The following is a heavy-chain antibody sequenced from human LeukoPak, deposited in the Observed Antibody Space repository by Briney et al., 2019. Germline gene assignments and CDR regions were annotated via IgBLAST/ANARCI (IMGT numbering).Heavy chain of an antibody. CDR1: GGSISSYY. J-gene: IGHJ4*02. CDR2: IYYSGST. CDR3: AREELRGEYYFDY. V-gene: IGHV4-59*01. D-gene: IGHD1-26*01. Sequence: SETLSLTCTVSGGSISSYYWSWIRRPPGKGLECRGYIYYSGSTKYNPSLKSRVTISVDTSKNQFSLKLSSVTAADTAEYYCAREELRGEYYFDYWGQGTLVTVSS.